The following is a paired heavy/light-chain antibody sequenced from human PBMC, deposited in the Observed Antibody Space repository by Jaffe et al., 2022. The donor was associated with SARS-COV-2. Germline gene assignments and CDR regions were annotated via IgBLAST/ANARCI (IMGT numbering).Heavy chain of an antibody. CDR2: VSGSGSTT. CDR3: ATGSYSGSYNPGY. CDR1: GFTFNSFV. V-gene: IGHV3-23*01. Sequence: EVQLLESGGGLVQPGGSLRLSCAASGFTFNSFVMSWVRQPPGKGLEWVSAVSGSGSTTFYADSVKGRFTISRDNSKNTLYLQMNSLRVEDTAVYYCATGSYSGSYNPGYWGQGTLVTVSS. J-gene: IGHJ4*02. D-gene: IGHD6-13*01.
Light chain of an antibody. CDR3: VLYMGSGVWV. CDR2: NTN. CDR1: SGSVSTSYY. V-gene: IGLV8-61*01. Sequence: QTVVTQEPSFSVSPGGTVTLTCGLSSGSVSTSYYPSWYQQTPGQAPHTLIYNTNTRSSGVPDRFSGSILGNKAALTITGAQADDESDYYCVLYMGSGVWVFGGGTKLTVL. J-gene: IGLJ3*02.